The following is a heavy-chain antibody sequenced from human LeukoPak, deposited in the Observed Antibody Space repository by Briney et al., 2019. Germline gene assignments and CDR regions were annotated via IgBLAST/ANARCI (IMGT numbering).Heavy chain of an antibody. V-gene: IGHV3-48*01. D-gene: IGHD5-12*01. Sequence: GGSLRLSCVAPGFSFSLYSMKWVRQAPGKGLEWVSYISDTSAMYYADSVRGRFTISRDNAKNSLFLQMNSLRVEDTGVYYCARDGGYSGYDADCWGQGTLVTVSS. J-gene: IGHJ4*02. CDR1: GFSFSLYS. CDR3: ARDGGYSGYDADC. CDR2: ISDTSAM.